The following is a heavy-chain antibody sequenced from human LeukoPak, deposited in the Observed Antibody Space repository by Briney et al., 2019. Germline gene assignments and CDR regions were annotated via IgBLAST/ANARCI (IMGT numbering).Heavy chain of an antibody. V-gene: IGHV4-61*01. J-gene: IGHJ5*02. D-gene: IGHD3-10*01. CDR2: IYYSGST. CDR3: ARGGYYGSGNDFRFDP. Sequence: SETLSLTCTVSGYSISSGYYWGWIRQPPGKGLEWIGYIYYSGSTNYKPSLKSRVTISVDTSKNQFSLKLSSVTAADTAVYYCARGGYYGSGNDFRFDPWGQGTLVTVSS. CDR1: GYSISSGYY.